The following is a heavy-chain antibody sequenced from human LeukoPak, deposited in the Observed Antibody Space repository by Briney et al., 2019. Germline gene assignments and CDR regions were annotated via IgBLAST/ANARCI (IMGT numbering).Heavy chain of an antibody. V-gene: IGHV3-48*01. CDR1: GFTFSRYI. CDR3: ARGGTGDGNYFDN. CDR2: ISGSSNKI. J-gene: IGHJ4*02. D-gene: IGHD7-27*01. Sequence: PGGSLILSCAASGFTFSRYIMNWVRQAPGKGLEWLSYISGSSNKIYYADSVKGRFTVSRDNAKNSLYLQMDSLSADDAAVFYCARGGTGDGNYFDNWGQGTLVTVSS.